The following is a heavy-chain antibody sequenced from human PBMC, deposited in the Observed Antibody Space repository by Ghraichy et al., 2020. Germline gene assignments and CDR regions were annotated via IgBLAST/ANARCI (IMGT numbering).Heavy chain of an antibody. D-gene: IGHD1-1*01. CDR2: IPYDGSNK. CDR3: ATVARTSPFDC. V-gene: IGHV3-30*02. Sequence: GGSLRLSCAASGFSFSSYGMHWVRQPPGKGLEWVAFIPYDGSNKYYADSVRGRFTISRDNSKKTLYLQMNSLRAEDTAVYFCATVARTSPFDCWGQGTLVTVSS. CDR1: GFSFSSYG. J-gene: IGHJ4*02.